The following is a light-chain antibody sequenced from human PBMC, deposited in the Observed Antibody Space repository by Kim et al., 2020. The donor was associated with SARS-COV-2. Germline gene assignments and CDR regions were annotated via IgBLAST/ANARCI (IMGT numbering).Light chain of an antibody. V-gene: IGLV1-40*01. CDR2: SNN. CDR3: QSFDSNLSGSV. CDR1: GSNIGAGYD. Sequence: QGVTISCTGTGSNIGAGYDVHWYRQLPGTAPKLLIYSNNIRPSGLPDRFSGSKSGTSASLAITGLQPEDEADYYCQSFDSNLSGSVFGGGTQLTVL. J-gene: IGLJ3*02.